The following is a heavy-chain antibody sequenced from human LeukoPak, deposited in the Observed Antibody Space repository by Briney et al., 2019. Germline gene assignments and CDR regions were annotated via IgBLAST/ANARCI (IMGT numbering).Heavy chain of an antibody. CDR1: GGTFSSYA. V-gene: IGHV1-69*01. Sequence: SVKVSCKASGGTFSSYAISWVRQAPGQGLEWMGGIIPIFGTANYAQKFQGRVTITADESTSTAYTELSSLRSEDTAVYYCAAPYSSGWYPIGYWGQGTLVTVSS. D-gene: IGHD6-19*01. CDR3: AAPYSSGWYPIGY. CDR2: IIPIFGTA. J-gene: IGHJ4*02.